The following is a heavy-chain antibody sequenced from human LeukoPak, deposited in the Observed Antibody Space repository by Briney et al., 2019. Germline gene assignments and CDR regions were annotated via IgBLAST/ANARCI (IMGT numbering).Heavy chain of an antibody. CDR1: GFTFSSYA. Sequence: GGSLRVSCAASGFTFSSYAMHWVRQAPGKGLEWAAVISFDGSNKYYVDSMKGRFTISRDNSKNTLFLQMNSLRAEDTAVYYCAKAYVSGSYSYYFDSWGQGTLVTVSS. CDR3: AKAYVSGSYSYYFDS. J-gene: IGHJ4*02. V-gene: IGHV3-30-3*01. CDR2: ISFDGSNK. D-gene: IGHD1-26*01.